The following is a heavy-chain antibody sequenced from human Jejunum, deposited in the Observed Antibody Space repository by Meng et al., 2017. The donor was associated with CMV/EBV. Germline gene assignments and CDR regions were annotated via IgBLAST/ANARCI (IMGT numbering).Heavy chain of an antibody. CDR1: GFSFSASV. Sequence: EVWVVESGGGLFLRGGSLRLSCAFSGFSFSASVMHWVRQDPGQGLVWVARINHDGTETIYRDSVRGRFTVSRDNTKNTVSLEMNSLRVEDTAPYYCVKDFAWSIDFWGQGVLVTVSS. V-gene: IGHV3-74*01. D-gene: IGHD3-3*01. J-gene: IGHJ4*02. CDR2: INHDGTET. CDR3: VKDFAWSIDF.